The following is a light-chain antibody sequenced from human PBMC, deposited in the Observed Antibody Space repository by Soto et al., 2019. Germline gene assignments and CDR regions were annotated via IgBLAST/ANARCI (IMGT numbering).Light chain of an antibody. CDR2: AAF. CDR3: XXXXSTLGT. V-gene: IGKV1-39*01. Sequence: DIQMTQSPSSLXASXXXRVTITCRASQSISGYLNWYQVKPGKAPKLLIYAAFSLESGVPSRFSGSRTRTDFTLTISSLQPXXXXTXXXXXXXSTLGTFGPGTKVEIK. CDR1: QSISGY. J-gene: IGKJ1*01.